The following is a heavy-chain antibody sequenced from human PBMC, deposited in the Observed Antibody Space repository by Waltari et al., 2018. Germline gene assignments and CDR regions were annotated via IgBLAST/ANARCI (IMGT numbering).Heavy chain of an antibody. CDR3: ARDYSGSFNY. V-gene: IGHV4-61*09. J-gene: IGHJ4*02. CDR2: IYTSGST. D-gene: IGHD1-26*01. Sequence: QLQESGPGLVKPSQTLSLTCTFSGGSICSGRYYWCWIRQPAGKGLEWIGYIYTSGSTNYNPSLKSRVTISVDTSKNQFSLKLSSVTAADTAVYYCARDYSGSFNYWGQGTLVTVSS. CDR1: GGSICSGRYY.